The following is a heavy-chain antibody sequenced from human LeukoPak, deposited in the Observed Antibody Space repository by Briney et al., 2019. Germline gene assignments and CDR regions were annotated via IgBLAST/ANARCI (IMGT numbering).Heavy chain of an antibody. D-gene: IGHD2-15*01. CDR1: GFTFSSYW. Sequence: GGSLRLSCAASGFTFSSYWMHWVRQAPGKGLVWVSRINGDGSSTSYADSVKGRFTISRDNAKNTLYLQMNSLGTEDTAVYYCASRYCSGGSCSADYRGQGTLVTVSS. V-gene: IGHV3-74*01. J-gene: IGHJ4*02. CDR2: INGDGSST. CDR3: ASRYCSGGSCSADY.